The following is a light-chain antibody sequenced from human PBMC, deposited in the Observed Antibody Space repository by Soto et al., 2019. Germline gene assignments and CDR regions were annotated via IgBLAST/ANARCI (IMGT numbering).Light chain of an antibody. CDR1: KSVNGL. V-gene: IGKV3-11*01. J-gene: IGKJ4*01. CDR2: DAS. Sequence: EIMLKQSPATLSLSPGEGATLSFREIKSVNGLLRLYQQKPGQAPRLLISDASKRATGIPARFSGSGFETDLTLKIRSLEPEDFAVYYCQQRISXPLTLGGGTKV. CDR3: QQRISXPLT.